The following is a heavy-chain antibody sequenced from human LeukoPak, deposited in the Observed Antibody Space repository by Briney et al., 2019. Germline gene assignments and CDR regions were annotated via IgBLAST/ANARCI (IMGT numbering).Heavy chain of an antibody. Sequence: GGSLRLSCAASGFTFSSYWMSWVRQAPGKVLEWVANIKQDGSERYYVDSVKGRFTLSRDNAKNSLYLQMNSLRAEDTAVYYCARTPPNYSGDASDIWGQGTMVTVSS. V-gene: IGHV3-7*01. CDR3: ARTPPNYSGDASDI. D-gene: IGHD5-24*01. CDR2: IKQDGSER. CDR1: GFTFSSYW. J-gene: IGHJ3*02.